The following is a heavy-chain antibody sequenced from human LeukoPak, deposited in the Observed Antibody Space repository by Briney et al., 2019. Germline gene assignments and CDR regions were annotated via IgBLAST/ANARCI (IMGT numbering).Heavy chain of an antibody. CDR2: IYYSGST. CDR3: ARAQAGDYGDPEYYYYGMDV. V-gene: IGHV4-31*03. Sequence: SETLSLTCTVSGGSISSGGYYWSWIRQHPGKGLEWIGHIYYSGSTYYNPSLKSRVTISVDTSKNQFSLKLSSVTAADTAVYYCARAQAGDYGDPEYYYYGMDVWGQGTTVTVSS. J-gene: IGHJ6*02. D-gene: IGHD4-17*01. CDR1: GGSISSGGYY.